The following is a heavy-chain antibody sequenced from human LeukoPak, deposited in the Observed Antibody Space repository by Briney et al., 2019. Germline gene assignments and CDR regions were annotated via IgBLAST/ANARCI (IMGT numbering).Heavy chain of an antibody. J-gene: IGHJ6*02. D-gene: IGHD7-27*01. V-gene: IGHV4-31*03. CDR1: GGSISSSGYY. CDR3: ARASRVVSGDDYYYVMDV. Sequence: TLSLTCTISGGSISSSGYYWSWIRQHPGKGLEWIGYIYYSGSTYYNPSLKSRFTISVDTSKNQFSLKLSSVTAADTAVYYCARASRVVSGDDYYYVMDVWGQGTPVTVSS. CDR2: IYYSGST.